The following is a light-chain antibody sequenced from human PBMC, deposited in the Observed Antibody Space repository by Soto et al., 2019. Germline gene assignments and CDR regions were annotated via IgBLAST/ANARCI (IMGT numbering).Light chain of an antibody. CDR2: GAS. Sequence: EIVFTQSPCTLSLSPGERATLSCRASPSVNSNYLAGLQHKPGQAPRFLIYGASSRAAVIPDRFSGSGSGTDFTLSIIRLEPDDFAIYYCHQYGTSPLTLCPGTKVDIK. CDR1: PSVNSNY. V-gene: IGKV3-20*01. CDR3: HQYGTSPLT. J-gene: IGKJ3*01.